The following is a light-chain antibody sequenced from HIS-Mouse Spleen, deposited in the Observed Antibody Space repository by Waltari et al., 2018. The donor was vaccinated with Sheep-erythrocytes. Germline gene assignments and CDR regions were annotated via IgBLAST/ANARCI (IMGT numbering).Light chain of an antibody. CDR1: SSDVGSYNL. Sequence: QSALTQPASVSGSPGQPITISCTGTSSDVGSYNLVSWYQQHPGKATKLMIYEGSKRPSGVSNRFSGSKSGNTASLTISGLQAEDEADYYCCSYAGSYNHVFATGTKVTVL. CDR2: EGS. CDR3: CSYAGSYNHV. J-gene: IGLJ1*01. V-gene: IGLV2-23*01.